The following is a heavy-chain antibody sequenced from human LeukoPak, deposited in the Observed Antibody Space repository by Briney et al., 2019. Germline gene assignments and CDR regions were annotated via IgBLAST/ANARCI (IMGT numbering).Heavy chain of an antibody. CDR2: IKNKANSYTI. Sequence: GGSLRLSCAASGFTFSDHYMDWVRQAPGKGLEWVGRIKNKANSYTIEYAASVKGRFIISGDDSKSTLYLQMNGLKTEDTAMYYCSDITAIAGIYWGQGTLVTVSS. J-gene: IGHJ4*02. V-gene: IGHV3-72*01. D-gene: IGHD6-19*01. CDR3: SDITAIAGIY. CDR1: GFTFSDHY.